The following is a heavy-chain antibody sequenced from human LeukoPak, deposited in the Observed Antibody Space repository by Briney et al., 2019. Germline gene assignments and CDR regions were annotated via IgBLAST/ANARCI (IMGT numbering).Heavy chain of an antibody. CDR3: AKGQGFSSTWYADH. CDR2: ISGSGSDT. D-gene: IGHD6-13*01. V-gene: IGHV3-23*01. J-gene: IGHJ5*02. Sequence: GGSLRLSCAASGFTFSNYAMSWVRQAPGKGLEWVSTISGSGSDTSYADSVRGRFTISRGNPKNTLYLQMTNLRDEDTALYFCAKGQGFSSTWYADHWGQGTLVTVSS. CDR1: GFTFSNYA.